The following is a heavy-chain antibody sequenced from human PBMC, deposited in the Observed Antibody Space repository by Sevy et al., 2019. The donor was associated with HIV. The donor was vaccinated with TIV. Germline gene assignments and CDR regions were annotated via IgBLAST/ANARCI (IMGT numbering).Heavy chain of an antibody. CDR1: GGSFSGYF. D-gene: IGHD2-2*01. Sequence: SETLSLTCAVSGGSFSGYFWNWIRQSPGKGLEWIGEINHTGSLKYNPPLKSRVTISVDASKSQLSLHLRSMTAADTAVYYCARGRQAYVVVVPSTVPFDYWGRGTLVTVSS. CDR2: INHTGSL. J-gene: IGHJ4*02. V-gene: IGHV4-34*01. CDR3: ARGRQAYVVVVPSTVPFDY.